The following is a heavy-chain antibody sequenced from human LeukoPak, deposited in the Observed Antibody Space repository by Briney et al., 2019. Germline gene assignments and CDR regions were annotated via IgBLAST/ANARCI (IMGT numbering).Heavy chain of an antibody. Sequence: PGGSLRLSCAASGFTFSRYVMSWVHQAPGKGLEWVSAISGSGGSTYHADSVKGRFTISRDNSKNTLYLQMNSLRAEDTAIYYCAKVRWELLTTSFDYWGQGTLVTVST. CDR1: GFTFSRYV. D-gene: IGHD1-26*01. J-gene: IGHJ4*02. CDR2: ISGSGGST. CDR3: AKVRWELLTTSFDY. V-gene: IGHV3-23*01.